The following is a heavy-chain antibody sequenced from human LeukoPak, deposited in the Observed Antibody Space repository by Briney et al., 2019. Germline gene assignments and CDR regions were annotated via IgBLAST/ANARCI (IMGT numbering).Heavy chain of an antibody. CDR2: ISSSGSTI. D-gene: IGHD3-10*02. J-gene: IGHJ6*04. CDR1: GFTFSSYS. V-gene: IGHV3-48*04. Sequence: GGSLRPSCAASGFTFSSYSMNWVRQAPGKGLEWVSSISSSGSTIYYADSVKGRFTISRDNAKNSLYLQMNSLRAEDTAVYYCAELGITMIGGVWGKGTTVTISS. CDR3: AELGITMIGGV.